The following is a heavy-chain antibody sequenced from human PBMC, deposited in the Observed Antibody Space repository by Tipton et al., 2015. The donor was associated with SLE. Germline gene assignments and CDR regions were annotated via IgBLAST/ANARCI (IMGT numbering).Heavy chain of an antibody. CDR1: GFTFRSSS. D-gene: IGHD3/OR15-3a*01. J-gene: IGHJ4*02. CDR2: IYYGARR. CDR3: AKGGAGGLFFDS. V-gene: IGHV3-23*03. Sequence: GSLRLSCVASGFTFRSSSMAWVRRAPGRGLEWVSIIYYGARRYSRDSVKGRFTISRDDSKNTLDLQMDSLRAEDTGIYYCAKGGAGGLFFDSWGQGTLATVSS.